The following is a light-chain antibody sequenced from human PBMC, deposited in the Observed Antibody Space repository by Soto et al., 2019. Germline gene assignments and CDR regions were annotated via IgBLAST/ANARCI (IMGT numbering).Light chain of an antibody. J-gene: IGKJ5*01. CDR1: QDISHF. Sequence: AIRMTQSPSSLSASPGDRVTITCRASQDISHFLAWYQQKPGKAPKVLIYFASTLEDGVPSRFSGSGSGTDFTLTITYLQSEDFATYYCQHFHSYPITFGQGTRLDMK. V-gene: IGKV1-8*01. CDR2: FAS. CDR3: QHFHSYPIT.